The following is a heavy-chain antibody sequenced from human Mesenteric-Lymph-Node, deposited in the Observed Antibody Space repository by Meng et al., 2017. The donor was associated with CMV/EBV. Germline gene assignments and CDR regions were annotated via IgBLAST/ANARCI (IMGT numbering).Heavy chain of an antibody. V-gene: IGHV3-30*18. J-gene: IGHJ4*02. Sequence: SIDNGMHWVLQAPGKGLEWVAVISFDGNTEYYADSVKGRFTISRDNSKNTVYLQMNSLSTGDTAVYYCAKDQTHCRGGSCFSSGFDYWGQGVLVTVSS. CDR1: SIDNG. D-gene: IGHD2-15*01. CDR2: ISFDGNTE. CDR3: AKDQTHCRGGSCFSSGFDY.